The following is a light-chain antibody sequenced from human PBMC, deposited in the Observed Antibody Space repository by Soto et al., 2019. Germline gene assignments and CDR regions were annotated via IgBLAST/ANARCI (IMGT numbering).Light chain of an antibody. J-gene: IGLJ3*02. Sequence: QSVLTQSPSASGTPGQRVTISCSASSSDFVSNSVSWYQHVTGTAPTLLISRNHQRPSGIPDRFSGSKSGTSASLTISDLRSEDEADYYCATWDDNLSGASWVFGGGTKLTVL. CDR1: SSDFVSNS. V-gene: IGLV1-47*01. CDR2: RNH. CDR3: ATWDDNLSGASWV.